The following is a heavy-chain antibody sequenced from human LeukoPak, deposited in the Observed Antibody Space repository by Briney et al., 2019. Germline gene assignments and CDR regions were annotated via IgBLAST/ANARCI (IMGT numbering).Heavy chain of an antibody. D-gene: IGHD3-10*01. CDR2: IFHNGNS. V-gene: IGHV4-59*01. CDR3: ARSHGSGSYYYFDY. CDR1: GDSLTSYF. Sequence: PSETLSLTCTVSGDSLTSYFWSWIRQPPGKGLEWIGYIFHNGNSNYNPSLKSRVTMSVDTSKNQFSLRLSSVTAADTAVYYCARSHGSGSYYYFDYWGLGTLVTVSS. J-gene: IGHJ4*02.